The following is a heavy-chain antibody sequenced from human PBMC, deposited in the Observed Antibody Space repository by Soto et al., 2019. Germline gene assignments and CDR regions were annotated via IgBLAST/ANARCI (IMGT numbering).Heavy chain of an antibody. V-gene: IGHV3-30*18. D-gene: IGHD1-1*01. Sequence: VQLVESGGGVVQPGRSLRLSCAASGFTFSSYGMHWVRQAPGKGLEWVAVIADDGSNKYYAHSVKGRFTISRDNSKNTLYLQMNSLRAEDTAVYYCAKDVQRPTKIRGYFDYWGQGPLVTVSS. CDR2: IADDGSNK. CDR1: GFTFSSYG. CDR3: AKDVQRPTKIRGYFDY. J-gene: IGHJ4*02.